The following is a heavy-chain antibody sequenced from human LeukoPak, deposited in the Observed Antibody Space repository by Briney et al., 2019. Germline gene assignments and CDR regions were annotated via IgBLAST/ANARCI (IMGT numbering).Heavy chain of an antibody. V-gene: IGHV4-39*01. J-gene: IGHJ5*02. CDR1: GGSISSSSYY. CDR2: IYYSGST. CDR3: ARNDFWSGYYPYNWFDP. D-gene: IGHD3-3*01. Sequence: SETLSLTCTVSGGSISSSSYYWGWIRQPPGKGLEWIGSIYYSGSTYYNPSLKSRVTISVDTSKNQFSLKLGSVTAADTAVYYCARNDFWSGYYPYNWFDPWGQGTLVTVSS.